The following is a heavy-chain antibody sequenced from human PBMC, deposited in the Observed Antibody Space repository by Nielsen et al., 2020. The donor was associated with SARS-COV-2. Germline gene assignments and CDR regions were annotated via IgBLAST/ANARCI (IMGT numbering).Heavy chain of an antibody. CDR1: GFTFSSYW. D-gene: IGHD4-17*01. J-gene: IGHJ6*02. Sequence: GESLKISCAASGFTFSSYWMHWVRQAPGKGLVWVSRINSDGSSTSYVDSVKGRFTISRDNAKNTLYLQMNSLRAEDTAVYYCARDWGATVTAGYYYYGMDVWGQGTTVTVSS. CDR3: ARDWGATVTAGYYYYGMDV. V-gene: IGHV3-74*01. CDR2: INSDGSST.